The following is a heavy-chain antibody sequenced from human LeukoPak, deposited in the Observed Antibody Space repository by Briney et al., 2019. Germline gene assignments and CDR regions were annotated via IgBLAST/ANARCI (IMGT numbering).Heavy chain of an antibody. CDR1: GFTFDDYG. D-gene: IGHD1-26*01. CDR3: ARGTVGATTPAFDI. CDR2: INWNGGST. V-gene: IGHV3-20*04. Sequence: GGSLRLSCAASGFTFDDYGMSWVRQAPGKGLEWVSGINWNGGSTGYADSVKGRFTISRDNAKNSLYLQMNSLRAEDTALYYCARGTVGATTPAFDIWGQGTMVTVSS. J-gene: IGHJ3*02.